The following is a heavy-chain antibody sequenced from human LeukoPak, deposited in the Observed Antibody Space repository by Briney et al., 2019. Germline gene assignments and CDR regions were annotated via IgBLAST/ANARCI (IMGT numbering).Heavy chain of an antibody. Sequence: SETLSLTCTVSGGSISSGGYYWSWIRQHPGKGLEWIGYIYYSGSTNYNPSLKSRVTISVDTSKNQFSLKPSSVTAADTAVYYCARGLFPYYDFWSGYHTYYYYGMDVWGQGTTVTVSS. J-gene: IGHJ6*02. V-gene: IGHV4-61*08. CDR1: GGSISSGGYY. CDR2: IYYSGST. D-gene: IGHD3-3*01. CDR3: ARGLFPYYDFWSGYHTYYYYGMDV.